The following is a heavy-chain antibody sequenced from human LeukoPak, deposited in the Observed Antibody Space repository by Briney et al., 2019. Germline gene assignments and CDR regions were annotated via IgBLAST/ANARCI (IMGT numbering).Heavy chain of an antibody. CDR1: GFTFSDHY. Sequence: KSGESLRLSCAASGFTFSDHYMSWIRQAPGKGLEWVSYIDSSGRALYYADSVKGRFTISRDNAKNSLFLQMNSLRAEDTAVYFCTRDPDKSSKVDFWGQGTLVTVSS. V-gene: IGHV3-11*01. D-gene: IGHD3-9*01. CDR2: IDSSGRAL. CDR3: TRDPDKSSKVDF. J-gene: IGHJ4*02.